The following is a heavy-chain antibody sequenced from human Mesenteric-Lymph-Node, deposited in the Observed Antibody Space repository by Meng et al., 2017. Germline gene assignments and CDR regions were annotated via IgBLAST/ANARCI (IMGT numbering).Heavy chain of an antibody. CDR1: GFTFSSYW. J-gene: IGHJ6*02. V-gene: IGHV3-7*01. CDR2: IKQDGSEK. CDR3: ARDFWGITIFLDFYGMDV. Sequence: GGSLRLSCAASGFTFSSYWMSWVRQAPGKGLEWVANIKQDGSEKYYVDSVKGRFTISRDNAKNSLYLQMNSLRAEDTAVYYCARDFWGITIFLDFYGMDVWGQGTTVTVSS. D-gene: IGHD3-9*01.